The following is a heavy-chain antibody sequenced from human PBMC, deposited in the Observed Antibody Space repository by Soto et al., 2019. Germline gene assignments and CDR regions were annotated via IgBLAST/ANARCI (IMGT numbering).Heavy chain of an antibody. J-gene: IGHJ4*02. CDR1: GGSFSGYY. Sequence: SETLSLTCAVYGGSFSGYYWSWIRQPPGKGLEWIGEINHSGSTNYNPSLKSRVTISVDTSKNQFSLKLSSVTAADTAVYYCARDRYGSGDIDYWGQGTLVTVSS. CDR2: INHSGST. V-gene: IGHV4-34*01. D-gene: IGHD3-10*01. CDR3: ARDRYGSGDIDY.